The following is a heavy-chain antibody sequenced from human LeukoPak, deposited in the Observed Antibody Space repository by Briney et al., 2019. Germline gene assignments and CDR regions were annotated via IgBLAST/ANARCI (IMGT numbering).Heavy chain of an antibody. V-gene: IGHV3-15*01. D-gene: IGHD3-10*01. CDR2: IKSKIDGGTT. CDR3: NTAKSLARGVLHYGMEV. CDR1: GFTFSNAW. J-gene: IGHJ6*02. Sequence: GGSLRLSCAASGFTFSNAWMSWVRQAPGKGLDWVGRIKSKIDGGTTDYAAPVKGRFTISRDDSKNTLYLQMNSLKTEDTAVYYCNTAKSLARGVLHYGMEVWGQGTTVTVSS.